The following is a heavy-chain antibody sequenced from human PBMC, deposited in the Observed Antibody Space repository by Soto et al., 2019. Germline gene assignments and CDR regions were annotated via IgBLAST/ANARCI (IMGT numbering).Heavy chain of an antibody. CDR3: ARDGGRYYAMDV. Sequence: SETLSLTCTVSGASISNHYWSWIRQSPGEGLEWIGYVSNTGITSYSRSIQGRVTISVDSSKNRISLKLSSVTAADTALYYCARDGGRYYAMDVWGQGTTVTVS. CDR1: GASISNHY. CDR2: VSNTGIT. D-gene: IGHD3-3*01. J-gene: IGHJ6*02. V-gene: IGHV4-59*11.